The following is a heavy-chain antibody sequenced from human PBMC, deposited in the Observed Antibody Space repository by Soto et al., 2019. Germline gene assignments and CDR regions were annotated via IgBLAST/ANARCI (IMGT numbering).Heavy chain of an antibody. CDR1: GGSFSGYY. Sequence: SETLSLTCAVYGGSFSGYYWSWIRQPPGKGREWIGEINHSGSTNYNPSLKSRVTISVDTSKNQFSLKLSSVTAADTPVYYCARTTSYGSGSYYNPAKGMDVWGQGTTVTVSS. D-gene: IGHD3-10*01. CDR2: INHSGST. V-gene: IGHV4-34*01. J-gene: IGHJ6*02. CDR3: ARTTSYGSGSYYNPAKGMDV.